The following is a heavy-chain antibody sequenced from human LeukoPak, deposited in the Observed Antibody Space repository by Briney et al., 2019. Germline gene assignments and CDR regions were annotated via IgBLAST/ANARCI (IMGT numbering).Heavy chain of an antibody. CDR3: ATKKTPLYCGGDCYSGLGWFDH. V-gene: IGHV1-2*02. J-gene: IGHJ5*02. CDR2: INPKNGGT. D-gene: IGHD2-21*02. Sequence: ASVRVSCTASGYTFTGYYIHWVRQAPGQGLEWMGWINPKNGGTRFAQKFQGRVTMTRDTSVNTAYMELSSLRSDDMAVYYCATKKTPLYCGGDCYSGLGWFDHWGQGTLITVSS. CDR1: GYTFTGYY.